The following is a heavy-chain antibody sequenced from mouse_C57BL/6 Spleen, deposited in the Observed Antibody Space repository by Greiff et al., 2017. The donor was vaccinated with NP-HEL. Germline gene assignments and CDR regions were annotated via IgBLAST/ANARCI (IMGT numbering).Heavy chain of an antibody. V-gene: IGHV1-42*01. D-gene: IGHD1-1*01. J-gene: IGHJ1*03. CDR1: GYSFTGYY. CDR3: ARAGYYGSGAHWYFDV. CDR2: INPSTGGT. Sequence: VQLQQSGPELVKPGASVKISCKASGYSFTGYYMNWVKQSPEKSLEWIGEINPSTGGTTYNQKFKAKATLTVDKSSSTAYMQLKSLTSEDSAVYYCARAGYYGSGAHWYFDVWGTGTTVTVSS.